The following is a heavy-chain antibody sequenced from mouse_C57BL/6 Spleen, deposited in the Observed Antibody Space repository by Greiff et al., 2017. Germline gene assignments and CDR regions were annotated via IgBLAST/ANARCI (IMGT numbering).Heavy chain of an antibody. J-gene: IGHJ2*01. V-gene: IGHV1-77*01. CDR1: GYTFTDYY. D-gene: IGHD3-3*01. Sequence: VQLQQSGAELVKPGASVKISCKASGYTFTDYYINWVKQRPGQGLELIGKIGPGSGSTYYNEKFKGKATLTADKSSSTAYMQLSSLTSEDSAVYFCARKGGLRYYFDYWGQGTTLTVSS. CDR3: ARKGGLRYYFDY. CDR2: IGPGSGST.